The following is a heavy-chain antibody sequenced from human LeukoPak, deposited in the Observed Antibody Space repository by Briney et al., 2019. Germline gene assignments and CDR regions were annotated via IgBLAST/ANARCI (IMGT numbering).Heavy chain of an antibody. Sequence: PGGSLRLSCAASGFTFRTYWMHWVRQAPGEGLIWVSRISGDGRSTSYADSVKGRFTISRDNAKNTLYLQMNSLRVEDTAVYYCAALARDYWGQGTLVTVSS. V-gene: IGHV3-74*01. CDR2: ISGDGRST. CDR3: AALARDY. D-gene: IGHD3-3*02. J-gene: IGHJ4*02. CDR1: GFTFRTYW.